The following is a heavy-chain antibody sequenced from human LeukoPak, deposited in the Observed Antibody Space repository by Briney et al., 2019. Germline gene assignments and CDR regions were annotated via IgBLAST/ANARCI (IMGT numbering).Heavy chain of an antibody. CDR3: AREAGNYYDSSGYYSPYFDY. D-gene: IGHD3-22*01. CDR1: GFTFSSYG. CDR2: IWYDGSNK. J-gene: IGHJ4*02. V-gene: IGHV3-33*01. Sequence: GGSLRLSCAASGFTFSSYGMHWVRQAPGKGLEWVAVIWYDGSNKYYADSVKGRLTISRDDSKNTLYLQMNSLRAEDTAVYYCAREAGNYYDSSGYYSPYFDYWGQGTLVTVSS.